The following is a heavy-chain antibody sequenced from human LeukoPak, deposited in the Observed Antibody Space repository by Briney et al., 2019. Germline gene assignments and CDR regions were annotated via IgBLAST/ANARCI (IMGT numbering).Heavy chain of an antibody. Sequence: SGPTLVKPTQTLTLTCAFSGFSLNTGGVNVGWIRQPPGKALEWLALIYWDNDKRYSPSLKSRLTITKDTSKNQVVLTMTNMDPVDTATYYCAHSDSDTSSSWIYFDYWGRGTLVTVSS. J-gene: IGHJ4*02. D-gene: IGHD6-13*01. CDR3: AHSDSDTSSSWIYFDY. CDR1: GFSLNTGGVN. CDR2: IYWDNDK. V-gene: IGHV2-5*02.